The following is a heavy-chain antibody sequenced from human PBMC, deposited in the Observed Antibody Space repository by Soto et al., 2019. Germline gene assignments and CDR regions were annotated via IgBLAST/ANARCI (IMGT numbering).Heavy chain of an antibody. Sequence: GGSLRLSCTASGFTFGDYAMSWFRQAPGKGLEWVGFIRSKAYGGTTEYAASVKGRFTISRDDSKSIAYLQMNSLKTEDTAVYYCTRPTKLEMATIDSYYYYGMDVWGQGTTVTVSS. D-gene: IGHD5-12*01. J-gene: IGHJ6*02. CDR1: GFTFGDYA. V-gene: IGHV3-49*03. CDR2: IRSKAYGGTT. CDR3: TRPTKLEMATIDSYYYYGMDV.